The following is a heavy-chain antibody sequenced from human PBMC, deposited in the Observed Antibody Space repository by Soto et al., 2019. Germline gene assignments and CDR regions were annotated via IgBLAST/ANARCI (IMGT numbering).Heavy chain of an antibody. J-gene: IGHJ3*02. Sequence: GGSLRLSCAASGFTFSSYAMSWVRQAPGKGLEWVSAISGSGGSTYYADSVKGRFTISRDNSKNTLYLQMNSLRAEDTAVYYCAKGGVVVAATRNRAFDIWGQGTMVTVSS. V-gene: IGHV3-23*01. D-gene: IGHD2-15*01. CDR2: ISGSGGST. CDR1: GFTFSSYA. CDR3: AKGGVVVAATRNRAFDI.